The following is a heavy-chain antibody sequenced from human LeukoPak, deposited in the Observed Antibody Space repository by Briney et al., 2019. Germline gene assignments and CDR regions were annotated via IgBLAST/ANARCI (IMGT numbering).Heavy chain of an antibody. CDR1: GGSISSYY. D-gene: IGHD6-13*01. Sequence: PSETLFLTCTVSGGSISSYYWSWIRQPPGKGLERIGYIYHSGSTNYNASLKSRVTISVDTSKNQFSLKLSSVTAADTAVYYCARVSGSRTTYNWFDPWGQGTLVTVPS. CDR2: IYHSGST. J-gene: IGHJ5*02. V-gene: IGHV4-59*12. CDR3: ARVSGSRTTYNWFDP.